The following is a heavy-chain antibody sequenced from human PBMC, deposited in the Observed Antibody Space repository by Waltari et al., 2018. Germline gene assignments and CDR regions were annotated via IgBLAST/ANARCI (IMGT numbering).Heavy chain of an antibody. Sequence: QVQLVQSGAEVKKPGSSVKVSCKASGGTFRSYAISWVRPAPGQGLEWMGGIIPIFGTANYAQKFQGRVTITADESTSTAYMELSSLRSEDTAVYYCAREPSSIAVAGTSNFDYWGQGTLVTVSS. D-gene: IGHD6-19*01. CDR1: GGTFRSYA. CDR3: AREPSSIAVAGTSNFDY. J-gene: IGHJ4*02. CDR2: IIPIFGTA. V-gene: IGHV1-69*12.